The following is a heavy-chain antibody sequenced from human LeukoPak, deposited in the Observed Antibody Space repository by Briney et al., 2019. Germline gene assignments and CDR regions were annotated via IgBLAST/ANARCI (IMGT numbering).Heavy chain of an antibody. J-gene: IGHJ4*02. D-gene: IGHD3-22*01. CDR1: GFSFSSYA. CDR3: AKSTNYYDSSVPDY. V-gene: IGHV3-23*01. CDR2: ISGSGAGT. Sequence: GGSLRLSCAASGFSFSSYAMNWVRQTPGKGLEWVSFISGSGAGTYYADSVKGRFTISRDNSKNTLYLQMNSLRAEDTAVYYCAKSTNYYDSSVPDYWGQGTLVTVSS.